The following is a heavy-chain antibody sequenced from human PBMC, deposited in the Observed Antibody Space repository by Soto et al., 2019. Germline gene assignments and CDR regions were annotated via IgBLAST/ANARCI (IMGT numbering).Heavy chain of an antibody. Sequence: SETLSLTCAVYGGSFSGYYWSWIRQPPGKGPEWIGEINHSGSTNYNPSLKSRVTISVDTSKNQFSLKLSSVTAADTAVYYCAREITMVRGVLSNYGMDVWGQGTTVTVSS. CDR2: INHSGST. D-gene: IGHD3-10*01. V-gene: IGHV4-34*01. CDR1: GGSFSGYY. J-gene: IGHJ6*02. CDR3: AREITMVRGVLSNYGMDV.